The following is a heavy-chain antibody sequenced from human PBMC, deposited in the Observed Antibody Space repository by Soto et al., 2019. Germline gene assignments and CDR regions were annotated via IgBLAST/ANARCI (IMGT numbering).Heavy chain of an antibody. CDR2: ISGSGGST. CDR3: AKDRDWNYAPHAFDI. J-gene: IGHJ3*02. D-gene: IGHD1-7*01. V-gene: IGHV3-23*01. Sequence: PGGSLRLSCAASGFTFSSYAMSWVRQAPGKGLEWVSAISGSGGSTYYADSVKGRFTISGDNSKNTLYLQMNSLRAEDTAVYYCAKDRDWNYAPHAFDIWGQGTMVTVSS. CDR1: GFTFSSYA.